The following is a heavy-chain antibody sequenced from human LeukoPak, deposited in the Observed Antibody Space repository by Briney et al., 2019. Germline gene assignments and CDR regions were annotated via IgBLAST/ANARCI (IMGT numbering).Heavy chain of an antibody. CDR3: ARVIGYCSGGSCYSLWFDY. Sequence: PGGSLRLSCAASGFTFSSYWMSWVRQAPGKGLEWVANIKQDGSEKYYVDSVKGRFTISRDNAKNSLYLQMNSLRAEDTAVYYCARVIGYCSGGSCYSLWFDYWGQGTLVTVSS. CDR1: GFTFSSYW. J-gene: IGHJ4*02. V-gene: IGHV3-7*01. CDR2: IKQDGSEK. D-gene: IGHD2-15*01.